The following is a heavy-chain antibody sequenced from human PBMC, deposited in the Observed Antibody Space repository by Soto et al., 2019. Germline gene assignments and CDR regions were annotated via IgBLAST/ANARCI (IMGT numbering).Heavy chain of an antibody. CDR2: ISGSGGST. D-gene: IGHD5-12*01. Sequence: PGGSLRLSCAASGFTFSSYAMSWVRQAPGKGLEWVSAISGSGGSTYYADSVKGRFTISRDNSKNTLYLQMNSLRAEDTAVYYCAKDSRYSGLASADYWGQGTLVTVSS. CDR3: AKDSRYSGLASADY. CDR1: GFTFSSYA. V-gene: IGHV3-23*01. J-gene: IGHJ4*02.